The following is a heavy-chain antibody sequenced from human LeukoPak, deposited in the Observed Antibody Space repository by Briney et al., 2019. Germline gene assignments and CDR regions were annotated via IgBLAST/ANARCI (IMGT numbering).Heavy chain of an antibody. V-gene: IGHV3-30*03. CDR3: ARGPLQLQHPDIAAEYYYYGMDV. Sequence: GGSLRLSCAASGFTFSSYGMNWVRQAPGKGLEWVAVISYDGSNKYYADSVKGRFTISRDNSKNTLYLQMNSLRAEDTAVYYRARGPLQLQHPDIAAEYYYYGMDVWGQGTTVTVSS. D-gene: IGHD6-13*01. J-gene: IGHJ6*02. CDR1: GFTFSSYG. CDR2: ISYDGSNK.